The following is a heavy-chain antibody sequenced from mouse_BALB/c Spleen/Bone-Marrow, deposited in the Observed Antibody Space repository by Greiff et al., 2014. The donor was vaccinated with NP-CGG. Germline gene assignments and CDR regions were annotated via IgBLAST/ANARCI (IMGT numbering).Heavy chain of an antibody. V-gene: IGHV14-3*02. D-gene: IGHD4-1*01. CDR1: GFNIKDTY. CDR2: IDPANDYT. CDR3: ATLTGTFDY. Sequence: EVQRVESGAGLVRPGASVKLSCTASGFNIKDTYMHWVKQRPEQGLEWIGRIDPANDYTKYDPKFQGTATITADTSSNTAYLQLSSLTSEDTAVYYCATLTGTFDYWGQGTTLAVSS. J-gene: IGHJ2*01.